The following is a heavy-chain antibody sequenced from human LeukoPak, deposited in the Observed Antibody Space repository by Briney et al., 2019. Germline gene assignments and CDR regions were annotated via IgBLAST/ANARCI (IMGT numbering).Heavy chain of an antibody. Sequence: GRSLRLSCAASRFTFSSYGMHWVRQAPGKGLEWVAVISCDGSNKYYADSVKGRFTISRDNSKNTLYLQMNSLRAEDTAVYYCAKDEYSGYDLGYWGQGTLATVSS. V-gene: IGHV3-30*18. CDR1: RFTFSSYG. D-gene: IGHD5-12*01. CDR3: AKDEYSGYDLGY. CDR2: ISCDGSNK. J-gene: IGHJ4*02.